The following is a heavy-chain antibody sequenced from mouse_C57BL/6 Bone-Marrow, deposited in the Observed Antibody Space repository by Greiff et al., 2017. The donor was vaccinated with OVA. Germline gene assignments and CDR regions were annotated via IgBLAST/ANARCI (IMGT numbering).Heavy chain of an antibody. CDR1: GYTFTSYW. Sequence: VQLQQSGAELVKPGASVKLSCKASGYTFTSYWMHWVKQRPGQGLEWIGMIHPNSGSTNYNEKFKSKATLTVDKSSSTAYMQLSSLTSEDSAVYYCARLLRYCYAMDYWGQGTSVTVSS. V-gene: IGHV1-64*01. J-gene: IGHJ4*01. CDR3: ARLLRYCYAMDY. D-gene: IGHD1-1*01. CDR2: IHPNSGST.